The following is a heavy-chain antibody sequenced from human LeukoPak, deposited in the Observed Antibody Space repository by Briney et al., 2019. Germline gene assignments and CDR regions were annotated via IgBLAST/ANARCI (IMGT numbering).Heavy chain of an antibody. V-gene: IGHV3-33*08. Sequence: GGSLRLSCAASGVTFSSYGMYWVRHAPGEGLEWVAVICHVGDKNYYSDSVKGRFTASRDNSKNMLFLQMNDLAVEDTAVYFCARGTRVQLPRYYYHGLALWGQGTTVIVSS. D-gene: IGHD3-10*01. CDR3: ARGTRVQLPRYYYHGLAL. CDR2: ICHVGDKN. J-gene: IGHJ6*02. CDR1: GVTFSSYG.